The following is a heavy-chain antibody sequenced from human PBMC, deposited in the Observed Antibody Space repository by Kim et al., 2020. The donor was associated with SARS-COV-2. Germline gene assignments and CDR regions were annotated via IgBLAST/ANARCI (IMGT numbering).Heavy chain of an antibody. D-gene: IGHD2-8*02. CDR1: GGSISSGGYY. CDR2: IYYSGST. V-gene: IGHV4-31*03. CDR3: AGARKGIVLVVYALGAFDI. Sequence: SETLSLTCTVSGGSISSGGYYWSWIRQHPGKGLEWIGYIYYSGSTYYNPSLKSRVTISVDTSKNQFSLKLSSVTAADTAVYYCAGARKGIVLVVYALGAFDIWGQGTMVTVSS. J-gene: IGHJ3*02.